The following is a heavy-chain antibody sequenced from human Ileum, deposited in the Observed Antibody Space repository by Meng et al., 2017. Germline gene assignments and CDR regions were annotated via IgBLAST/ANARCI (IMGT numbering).Heavy chain of an antibody. CDR2: INTNTGNP. Sequence: QVQLVQAGAELKKPGASVKVSCKASGYTFTSSTLNWVRQAPGQGLEWMGWINTNTGNPTYAQGFTGRFVFSLDTSVSTAYLQINSLKAEDTAVYYCATDGSRGSSKYWGQGTLVTVSS. J-gene: IGHJ4*02. V-gene: IGHV7-4-1*02. CDR1: GYTFTSST. CDR3: ATDGSRGSSKY. D-gene: IGHD2-15*01.